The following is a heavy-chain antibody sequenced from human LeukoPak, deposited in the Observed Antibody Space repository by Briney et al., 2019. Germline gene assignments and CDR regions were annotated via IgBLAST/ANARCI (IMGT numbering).Heavy chain of an antibody. CDR2: IYYSGST. CDR1: GGSISGSSYY. Sequence: SETLSLTCTVSGGSISGSSYYWGWIRQPPGKGLEWIGSIYYSGSTYYNPSLKSRVTMSVDTSKNQFSLKLSSVTAADTAVYYCARQGIAVAGDFDYWGQGTLVTVSS. V-gene: IGHV4-39*01. CDR3: ARQGIAVAGDFDY. D-gene: IGHD6-19*01. J-gene: IGHJ4*02.